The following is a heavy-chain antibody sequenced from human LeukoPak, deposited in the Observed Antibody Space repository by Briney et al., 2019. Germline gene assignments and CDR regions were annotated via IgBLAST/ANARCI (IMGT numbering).Heavy chain of an antibody. V-gene: IGHV4-38-2*02. CDR2: IDHSGST. D-gene: IGHD5-12*01. J-gene: IGHJ4*02. CDR1: GYSISSGYY. CDR3: ARLAERESGYDFPAR. Sequence: SETLSLTCTVAGYSISSGYYWSWIRQPPGKGLEWIGEIDHSGSTNYNPSLKSRVTISVDTSKNQFSLKLSSVTAADTAVYYCARLAERESGYDFPARWGQGTLVTVSS.